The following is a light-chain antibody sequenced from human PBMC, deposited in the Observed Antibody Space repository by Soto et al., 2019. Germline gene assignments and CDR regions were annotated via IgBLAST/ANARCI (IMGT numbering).Light chain of an antibody. CDR1: QDISNY. Sequence: DIQMTQSPSSLSASVGDRVTITCQASQDISNYLNWYQQKPGKAPKLLIYDASNLETGVPSRFSGSGSGTDFTFTISSLQHEDIATYYCQQYDNLPLSFGGGTKGDIK. V-gene: IGKV1-33*01. J-gene: IGKJ4*01. CDR2: DAS. CDR3: QQYDNLPLS.